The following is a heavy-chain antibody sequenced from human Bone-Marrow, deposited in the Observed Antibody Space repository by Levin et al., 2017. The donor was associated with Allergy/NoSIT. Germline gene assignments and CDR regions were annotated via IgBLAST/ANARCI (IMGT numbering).Heavy chain of an antibody. V-gene: IGHV4-61*01. CDR2: IYHGGST. Sequence: SQTLSLTCTVSGGSVRGGHYYWNWVRQSPGKGLEWIGYIYHGGSTSYNPSLKSRVTVSLDTSKNQFSLRLTSVTAADTAVYYCARFDWSSFSGLDYWGQGSLVTVSS. CDR3: ARFDWSSFSGLDY. J-gene: IGHJ4*02. CDR1: GGSVRGGHYY. D-gene: IGHD3-9*01.